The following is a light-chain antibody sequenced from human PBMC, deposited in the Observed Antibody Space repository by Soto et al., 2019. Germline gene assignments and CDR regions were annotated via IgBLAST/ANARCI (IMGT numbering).Light chain of an antibody. Sequence: DIRMTQSPSSLSASAGDRVTITCRASASISTFLNWYQQTPGKAPKLLIYGASNLRRGVPLRFSGSGSGTDFTLTISSLEPEDFATYYCQESYSSLWGTCGQGTKVDI. CDR1: ASISTF. CDR2: GAS. CDR3: QESYSSLWGT. V-gene: IGKV1-39*01. J-gene: IGKJ1*01.